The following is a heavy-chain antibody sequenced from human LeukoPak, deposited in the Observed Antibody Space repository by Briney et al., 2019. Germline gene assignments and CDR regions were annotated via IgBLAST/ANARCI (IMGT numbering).Heavy chain of an antibody. D-gene: IGHD2-15*01. CDR2: IFHTGDV. J-gene: IGHJ4*02. V-gene: IGHV4-38-2*02. CDR3: ARVVASTSIDS. CDR1: GYSINSGYF. Sequence: SETLSLTCTVSGYSINSGYFWGWVRQPPGKGPEWIGSIFHTGDVYYNPSLRSRVTLSIDTSRNQVPLKVTSVTAADTALYCCARVVASTSIDSWGQGILVTVSS.